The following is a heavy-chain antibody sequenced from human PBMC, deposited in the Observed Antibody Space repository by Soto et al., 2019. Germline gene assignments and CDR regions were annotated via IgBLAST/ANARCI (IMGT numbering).Heavy chain of an antibody. CDR1: GFTFGAHP. V-gene: IGHV3-23*01. J-gene: IGHJ4*02. D-gene: IGHD4-17*01. CDR3: AKQRTTVTTNFDY. CDR2: ISGYGGST. Sequence: EVQLLESGGGLVQPGGSLTVSCAASGFTFGAHPMSWVRLAPGKGLEWVSTISGYGGSTYYPDSLKGRFIISRDNSKNTLYLQINTLRAEDTAIYFCAKQRTTVTTNFDYWGQGTLVTVSS.